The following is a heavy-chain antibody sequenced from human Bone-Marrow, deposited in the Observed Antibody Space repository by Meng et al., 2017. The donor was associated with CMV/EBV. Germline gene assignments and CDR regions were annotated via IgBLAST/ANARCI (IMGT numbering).Heavy chain of an antibody. Sequence: GESLKISCAACGFTFSNYDMHWVRQATGKGLEWVSAIGSAGDTYYPGSVKGQFTISRENAKNSLYLQMNSLRAEDTAVYYCAPGPDGAGGNSGGGYWGQGTLVTVSS. CDR3: APGPDGAGGNSGGGY. J-gene: IGHJ4*02. V-gene: IGHV3-13*03. D-gene: IGHD4-23*01. CDR1: GFTFSNYD. CDR2: IGSAGDT.